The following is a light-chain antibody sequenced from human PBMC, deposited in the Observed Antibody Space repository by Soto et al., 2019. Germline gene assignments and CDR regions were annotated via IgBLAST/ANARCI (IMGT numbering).Light chain of an antibody. V-gene: IGLV2-8*01. Sequence: QSALTQPPSASGSLGQSVTISCTGTSSDVGGYNYVSWYQQHPGKAPKVMIYEVNKRPSGVPDRFPGSKSGNTASLTVSGLQAEDEADYYCSSYAGSNNWVFGGGTKLTVL. CDR3: SSYAGSNNWV. CDR1: SSDVGGYNY. J-gene: IGLJ3*02. CDR2: EVN.